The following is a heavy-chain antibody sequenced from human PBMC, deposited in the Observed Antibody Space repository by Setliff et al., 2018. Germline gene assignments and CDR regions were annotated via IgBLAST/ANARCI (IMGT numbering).Heavy chain of an antibody. CDR1: GFTFRDYS. D-gene: IGHD3-22*01. V-gene: IGHV3-53*01. J-gene: IGHJ3*01. CDR2: IDQGSRG. CDR3: ARAHRYFSDTTGYFYDQGRSAFDV. Sequence: GESLKISCATSGFTFRDYSLTWVRQAPGKGLEWVSGIDQGSRGYYPDSMKGRFTISRDNYRNTISLQITDLRVEDTALYYCARAHRYFSDTTGYFYDQGRSAFDVWGQGTMVTVSS.